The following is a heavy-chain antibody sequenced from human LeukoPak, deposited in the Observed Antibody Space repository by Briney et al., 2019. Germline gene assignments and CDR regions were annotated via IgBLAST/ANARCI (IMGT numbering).Heavy chain of an antibody. CDR3: ARIKMEDYDFWSGPRVGIYYYYMDV. Sequence: SETLSLTCTVSGGSISSGGYYWSWIRQPPGKGLEWIGYIYHSGSTYYNPSLKSRVTISVDGSKNQFSLKLSSVTAADTAVYYCARIKMEDYDFWSGPRVGIYYYYMDVWGKGTTVTVSS. D-gene: IGHD3-3*01. J-gene: IGHJ6*03. V-gene: IGHV4-30-2*01. CDR1: GGSISSGGYY. CDR2: IYHSGST.